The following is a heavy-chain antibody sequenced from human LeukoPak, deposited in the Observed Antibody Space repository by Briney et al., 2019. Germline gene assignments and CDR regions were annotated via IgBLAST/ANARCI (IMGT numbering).Heavy chain of an antibody. Sequence: PGGSLRLSCTASEFTFSSYIMNWVRQAAGKGLEWVSSISSGSSFISYADSVKGRFTISRDNAKNSLYLQMNSLRAEDTAVYYCARDQYNYGYVSWFDPWGQGTLVTVSS. V-gene: IGHV3-21*01. CDR2: ISSGSSFI. D-gene: IGHD5-18*01. CDR3: ARDQYNYGYVSWFDP. CDR1: EFTFSSYI. J-gene: IGHJ5*02.